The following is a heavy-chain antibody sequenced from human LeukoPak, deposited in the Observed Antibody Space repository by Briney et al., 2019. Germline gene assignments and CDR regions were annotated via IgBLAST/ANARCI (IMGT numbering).Heavy chain of an antibody. CDR1: GFTFSSYS. D-gene: IGHD2-2*01. CDR3: ASSTSWLGWWYFDY. J-gene: IGHJ4*02. CDR2: ISSSSSYI. Sequence: PGGSLRLSCAASGFTFSSYSMNWVRQAPGKGLEWVSSISSSSSYIYYADSLKGRLTISRDKAKNSLYLQMNSLRAEDTAVYYCASSTSWLGWWYFDYWGQGTLVTVSS. V-gene: IGHV3-21*01.